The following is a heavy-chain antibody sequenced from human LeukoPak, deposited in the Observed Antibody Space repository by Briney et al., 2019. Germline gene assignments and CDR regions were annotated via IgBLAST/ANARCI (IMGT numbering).Heavy chain of an antibody. Sequence: AESLRISSWGSGYNFINYWIYYLRQVPGKGLEWMGRIDPSDSYTNYSPSFQGHVTISADKSISAAYLQSSSLKASDTAMYYCARLKYDSSGDRLWNWGQGTLVTVST. CDR1: GYNFINYW. CDR2: IDPSDSYT. CDR3: ARLKYDSSGDRLWN. D-gene: IGHD3-22*01. J-gene: IGHJ1*01. V-gene: IGHV5-10-1*01.